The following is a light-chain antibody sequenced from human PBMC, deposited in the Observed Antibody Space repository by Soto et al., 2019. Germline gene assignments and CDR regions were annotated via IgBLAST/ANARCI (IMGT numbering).Light chain of an antibody. CDR1: QSVSSN. CDR3: QQYNNWPPWT. Sequence: EIVMTQSPATLSVSPGERATLSCRASQSVSSNLAWYQQKPGQAPRLLIYGASTRATGIPARFSGSGSWTEITLTSSSQQAEDFAVYYWQQYNNWPPWTCGQGTKVEIK. CDR2: GAS. V-gene: IGKV3-15*01. J-gene: IGKJ1*01.